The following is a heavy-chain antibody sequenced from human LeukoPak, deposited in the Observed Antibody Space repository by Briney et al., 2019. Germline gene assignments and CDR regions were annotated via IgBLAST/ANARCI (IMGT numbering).Heavy chain of an antibody. V-gene: IGHV4-38-2*01. D-gene: IGHD6-19*01. Sequence: PSETLSLTCAVSGYSISSGYYWGWLRQPPGTGLEWIGIIYHSGSTHYNPALKSRVTISVDTSKNQFSLNLRTGPAADTAVYYCARRGRDKARLGYYYYYMDVWGKGTTVTVSS. CDR1: GYSISSGYY. CDR2: IYHSGST. CDR3: ARRGRDKARLGYYYYYMDV. J-gene: IGHJ6*03.